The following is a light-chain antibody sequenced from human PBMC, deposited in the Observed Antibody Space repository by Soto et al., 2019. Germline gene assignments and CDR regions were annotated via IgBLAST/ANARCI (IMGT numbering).Light chain of an antibody. Sequence: DIQMTQSPSTLSASVGDRVTITCRASQSISSWLAWFQQKPGKAPKLLIHDASNLQPGVPSRFSGSGSGTDFTFTISSLQPEDIGTYHCQQYDNLPLTFGGGTKVDIK. CDR2: DAS. J-gene: IGKJ4*01. V-gene: IGKV1-33*01. CDR3: QQYDNLPLT. CDR1: QSISSW.